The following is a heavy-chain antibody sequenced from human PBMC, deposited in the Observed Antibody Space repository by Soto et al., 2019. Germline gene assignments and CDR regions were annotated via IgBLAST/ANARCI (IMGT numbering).Heavy chain of an antibody. CDR3: ANDLVVLVTPYSAIDV. V-gene: IGHV3-30*18. CDR1: GFTFSSYA. J-gene: IGHJ6*02. D-gene: IGHD3-22*01. CDR2: ISYDGGNK. Sequence: QVQLVESGGGVVQPGRSLRLSCAASGFTFSSYAMHWVRQAPGKGLEWVTAISYDGGNKYYPDSLKGRFTISRDNSKTALYQKMVSLRTEDTAVYYCANDLVVLVTPYSAIDVWGQGTTVTVSS.